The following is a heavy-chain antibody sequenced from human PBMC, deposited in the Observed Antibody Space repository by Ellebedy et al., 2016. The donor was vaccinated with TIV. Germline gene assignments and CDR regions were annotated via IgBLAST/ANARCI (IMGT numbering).Heavy chain of an antibody. Sequence: AASVKVSCKASGYTFTGYYMHWVRQAPGQGLEWMGWINPNSGGTNYEQKFQGWVTMTRDTSISTAYMELSSLRSEDTAVYYCAGDPRNGWAPIDHWGQGTLVTISS. CDR2: INPNSGGT. J-gene: IGHJ4*02. CDR1: GYTFTGYY. D-gene: IGHD6-19*01. V-gene: IGHV1-2*04. CDR3: AGDPRNGWAPIDH.